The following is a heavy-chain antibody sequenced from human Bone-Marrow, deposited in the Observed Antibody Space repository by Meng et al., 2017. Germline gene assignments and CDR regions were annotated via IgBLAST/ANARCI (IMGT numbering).Heavy chain of an antibody. CDR2: IDPKSGAT. J-gene: IGHJ4*02. V-gene: IGHV1-2*06. Sequence: QVQLVQSGAEVKKPGDSVKVSCKAFGYTFSNYYMEWVRQAPGQGIEWMGRIDPKSGATNYAQKFQGRVTMTRDTSISTAYVELSRLRSDDTAVYYCVPSAGPAYFDYWGQGTLVTVSS. CDR1: GYTFSNYY. CDR3: VPSAGPAYFDY.